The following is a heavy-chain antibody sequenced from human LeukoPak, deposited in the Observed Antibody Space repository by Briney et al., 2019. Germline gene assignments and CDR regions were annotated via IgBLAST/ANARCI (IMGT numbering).Heavy chain of an antibody. Sequence: GASVKVSCKASGGTFSSYAISWVRQAPGQGLEWMGGIIPIFGTANYAQKFQGRVTITADESTSTAYMELNSLRSEDTAVYYCARGRGYCSGGSCRRGGYYYYGVDVWGQGTTVTVSS. D-gene: IGHD2-15*01. V-gene: IGHV1-69*13. CDR3: ARGRGYCSGGSCRRGGYYYYGVDV. J-gene: IGHJ6*02. CDR1: GGTFSSYA. CDR2: IIPIFGTA.